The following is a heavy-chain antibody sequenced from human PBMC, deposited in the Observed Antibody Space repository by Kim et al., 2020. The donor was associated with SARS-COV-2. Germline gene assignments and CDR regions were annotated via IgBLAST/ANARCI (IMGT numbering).Heavy chain of an antibody. V-gene: IGHV4-34*01. CDR2: INHSGST. CDR1: GGSFSGYY. Sequence: SETLSLTCAVYGGSFSGYYWSWIRQPPGKGLEWIGEINHSGSTNYNPSLKSRVTISVDTSKNQFSLKLSSVTAADTAVYYCARRGTYYYGSGSYYTDY. D-gene: IGHD3-10*01. J-gene: IGHJ4*01. CDR3: ARRGTYYYGSGSYYTDY.